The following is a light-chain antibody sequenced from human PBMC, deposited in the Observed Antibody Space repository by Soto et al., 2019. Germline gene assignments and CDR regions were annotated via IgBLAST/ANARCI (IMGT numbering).Light chain of an antibody. CDR2: AAS. J-gene: IGKJ1*01. CDR1: QSVNTN. V-gene: IGKV1-39*01. Sequence: DIHMTQSPSSLSAAVGDRVTIICRASQSVNTNLHWYQQKAGQAPKLLIYAASNLQSGVPSRFSGRGSGTDFTLTVDSLQPEDFATYYCQQGYSNPWTFGQGTKVDIK. CDR3: QQGYSNPWT.